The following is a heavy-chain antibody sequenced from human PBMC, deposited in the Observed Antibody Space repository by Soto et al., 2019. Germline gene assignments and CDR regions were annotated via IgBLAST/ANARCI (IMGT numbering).Heavy chain of an antibody. CDR3: AKVVVAATRHTDFDS. V-gene: IGHV4-39*01. Sequence: LSLTCTVSGGSINSNNYYWAWIRQPPGKGRAWIASIYYDGSTYYNPSLKSRVTISIDTSKNQFSLRLRSVTAADTAIYYCAKVVVAATRHTDFDSWGQGTLVTVSS. J-gene: IGHJ4*02. D-gene: IGHD2-15*01. CDR2: IYYDGST. CDR1: GGSINSNNYY.